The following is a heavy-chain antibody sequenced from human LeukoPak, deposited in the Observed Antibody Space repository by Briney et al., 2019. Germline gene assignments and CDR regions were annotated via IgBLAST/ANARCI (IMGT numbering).Heavy chain of an antibody. CDR1: GFTFSSYA. CDR2: TWYDGSNK. Sequence: GGSLRLSCAASGFTFSSYAMSWVRQAPGKGLEWVAVTWYDGSNKYYADSVKGRFTISRDNSKNTLYLQMNSLRAEDTAVYYCARIHSLYYYDSSGYGAFDIWGQGTMVTVSS. V-gene: IGHV3-33*08. J-gene: IGHJ3*02. D-gene: IGHD3-22*01. CDR3: ARIHSLYYYDSSGYGAFDI.